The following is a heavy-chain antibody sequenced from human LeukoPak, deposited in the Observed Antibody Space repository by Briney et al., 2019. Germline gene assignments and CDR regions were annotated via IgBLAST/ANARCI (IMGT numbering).Heavy chain of an antibody. V-gene: IGHV1-69*01. D-gene: IGHD3-22*01. Sequence: SVKVSCKASGGTFSSYAISWVRQAPGQGLEWMGGILPIFGTANYAQKFQGRVTITADESTSTAYMELSSLRSEDTAVYYCAREDYYDSSGYHDAFDIWGQGTMVTVSS. CDR3: AREDYYDSSGYHDAFDI. J-gene: IGHJ3*02. CDR1: GGTFSSYA. CDR2: ILPIFGTA.